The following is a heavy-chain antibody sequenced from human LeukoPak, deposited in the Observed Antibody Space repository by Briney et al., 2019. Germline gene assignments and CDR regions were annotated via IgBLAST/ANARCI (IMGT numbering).Heavy chain of an antibody. D-gene: IGHD3-10*01. CDR1: GFTFNNYS. J-gene: IGHJ4*02. Sequence: GGSLRLSCAASGFTFNNYSMNWVRQAPGKGLEWVSLIYSGGSTYYADSVKGRFTISRDNSKNTLYLQMNSLRAEDTAVYYCTTYGSGRKFDYWGQGILVTVSS. V-gene: IGHV3-66*01. CDR3: TTYGSGRKFDY. CDR2: IYSGGST.